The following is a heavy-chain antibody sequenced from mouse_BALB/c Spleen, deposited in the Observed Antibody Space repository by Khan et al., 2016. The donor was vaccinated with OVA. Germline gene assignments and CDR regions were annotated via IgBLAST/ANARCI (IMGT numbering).Heavy chain of an antibody. CDR2: INTYTGEP. J-gene: IGHJ4*01. D-gene: IGHD1-1*01. Sequence: QIQLVQSGPELKKPGETVKISCKASGYTFTNYGMNWVKQAPGKGLKWMGFINTYTGEPTYADDFKGRFAFSLDTSASTAYLQINNLKTEDTSTLYCARVGYYGTMDYWGQGTSVTVSS. CDR1: GYTFTNYG. V-gene: IGHV9-3-1*01. CDR3: ARVGYYGTMDY.